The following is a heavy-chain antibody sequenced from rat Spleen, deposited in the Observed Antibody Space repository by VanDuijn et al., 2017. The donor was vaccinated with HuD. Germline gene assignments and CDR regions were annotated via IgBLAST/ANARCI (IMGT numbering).Heavy chain of an antibody. CDR2: ISYEGDIT. Sequence: EVQLVESGGGLVQPGRSLTLSCAASGFTFSDYYMAWVRQAPKKGLEWVTSISYEGDITYYGDSVKGRFTISRDNARNTQYLQMDSLRSEDTATYYCARPRFITTVVADFDYWGQGVMVTVSS. V-gene: IGHV5-22*01. D-gene: IGHD1-1*01. J-gene: IGHJ2*01. CDR3: ARPRFITTVVADFDY. CDR1: GFTFSDYY.